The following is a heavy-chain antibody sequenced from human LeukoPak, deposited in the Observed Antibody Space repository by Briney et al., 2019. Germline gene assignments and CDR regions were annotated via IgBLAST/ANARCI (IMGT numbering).Heavy chain of an antibody. Sequence: ASVKVSCKASGGTFSSYAISWVRQAPGQGLEWMGRIIPILGIANYAQKFQGRVTITADKSTSTAYMELSSLRSEDTAVYYCARDHGGHDQPFDYWGQGTLVTVSS. CDR1: GGTFSSYA. D-gene: IGHD5-12*01. V-gene: IGHV1-69*04. CDR2: IIPILGIA. J-gene: IGHJ4*02. CDR3: ARDHGGHDQPFDY.